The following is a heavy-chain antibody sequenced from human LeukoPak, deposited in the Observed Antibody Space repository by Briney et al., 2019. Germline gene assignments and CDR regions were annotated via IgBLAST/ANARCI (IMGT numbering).Heavy chain of an antibody. CDR1: GFTFRNYD. J-gene: IGHJ4*02. CDR2: IGSSGSPI. Sequence: GGSLRLSCAASGFTFRNYDMNWVRQAPGKGLEWVSFIGSSGSPIYYADSVKGRFTISRDNAKNSLYLQMSSLRVEDTAVYYCARGPAGDPFDHWGQGTLVTVSS. V-gene: IGHV3-48*03. CDR3: ARGPAGDPFDH. D-gene: IGHD3-16*01.